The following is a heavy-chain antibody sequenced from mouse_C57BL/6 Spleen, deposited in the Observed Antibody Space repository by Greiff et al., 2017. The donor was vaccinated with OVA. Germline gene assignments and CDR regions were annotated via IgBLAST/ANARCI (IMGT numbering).Heavy chain of an antibody. CDR2: IHPNSGST. Sequence: QVQLQQPGAELVKPGASVKLSCKASGYTFTSYWMHWVKQRPGQGLEWIGMIHPNSGSTNYNEKFKSKATLTVDKSSSTAYMQLSSLTSEDSAVYYCARATVVDYYFDYWGQGTTLTVSS. CDR1: GYTFTSYW. D-gene: IGHD1-1*01. J-gene: IGHJ2*01. V-gene: IGHV1-64*01. CDR3: ARATVVDYYFDY.